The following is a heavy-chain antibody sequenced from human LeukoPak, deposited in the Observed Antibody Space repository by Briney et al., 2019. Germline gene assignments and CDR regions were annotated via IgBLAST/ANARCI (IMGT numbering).Heavy chain of an antibody. Sequence: VASVKVSCKASGYTFTGYYIHWVRQAPGQGLEWMGWINPNSGVTDYAQKFQGRVTMTRDTSISTAYMELSSLRSEDTAVYYCARDAHDYGDYEFDYWGQGTLVTVSS. CDR2: INPNSGVT. V-gene: IGHV1-2*02. CDR3: ARDAHDYGDYEFDY. D-gene: IGHD4-17*01. CDR1: GYTFTGYY. J-gene: IGHJ4*02.